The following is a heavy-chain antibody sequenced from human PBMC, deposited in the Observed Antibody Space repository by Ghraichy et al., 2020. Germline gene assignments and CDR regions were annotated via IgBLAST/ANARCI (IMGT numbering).Heavy chain of an antibody. CDR3: ARVPLYDSGRYYNEYYFDY. J-gene: IGHJ4*02. CDR2: INPNGGGT. Sequence: ASVKVSCKTSGYTFTGYYMHWVRQAPGQGLEWMGWINPNGGGTNYAQKFQGRVTMTRDTSISSAYMELSRLRSDDTAVYYCARVPLYDSGRYYNEYYFDYWGQGTLVTVSS. CDR1: GYTFTGYY. V-gene: IGHV1-2*02. D-gene: IGHD3-10*01.